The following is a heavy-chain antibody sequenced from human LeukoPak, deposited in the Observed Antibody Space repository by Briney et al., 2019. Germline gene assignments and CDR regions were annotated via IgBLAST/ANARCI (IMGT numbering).Heavy chain of an antibody. CDR3: ATYRQVLLSFES. V-gene: IGHV3-23*01. J-gene: IGHJ4*02. CDR2: IFPSGGEI. Sequence: GGSLRLSCAASGFTFSSYGMHWVRQPPGKGLEWVSSIFPSGGEIHYADSVRGRFTISRDNSKSTLSLQMNSLRAEDTAIYYCATYRQVLLSFESWGQGTLVTVSS. D-gene: IGHD2/OR15-2a*01. CDR1: GFTFSSYG.